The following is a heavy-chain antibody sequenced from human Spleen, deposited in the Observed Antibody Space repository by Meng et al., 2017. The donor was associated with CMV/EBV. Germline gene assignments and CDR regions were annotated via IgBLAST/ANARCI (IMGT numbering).Heavy chain of an antibody. CDR2: IYWDDDK. D-gene: IGHD3-10*01. CDR3: ALGRFASGSYLFAY. V-gene: IGHV2-5*02. CDR1: GSSLSTSGVG. J-gene: IGHJ4*02. Sequence: FSGSSLSTSGVGVGWIRQPPGKALEWLALIYWDDDKRYSPSLKSRLTITKDTSKNQVVLTVTNMDPVDTATYYCALGRFASGSYLFAYWGQGTLVTVSS.